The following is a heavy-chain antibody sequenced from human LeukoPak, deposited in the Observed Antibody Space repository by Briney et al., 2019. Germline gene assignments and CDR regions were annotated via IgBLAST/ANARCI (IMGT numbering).Heavy chain of an antibody. Sequence: SETLSLTCTFSGGSVSSYYWSWIRQPAGKGLEWIGRIYTSGSTNYNPSLKSRVTMSVDTSKNQFSLRLSSVTAADTAVYYCARDLGSPLNWFDPWGQGTLVTVSS. D-gene: IGHD6-13*01. CDR3: ARDLGSPLNWFDP. J-gene: IGHJ5*02. CDR2: IYTSGST. V-gene: IGHV4-4*07. CDR1: GGSVSSYY.